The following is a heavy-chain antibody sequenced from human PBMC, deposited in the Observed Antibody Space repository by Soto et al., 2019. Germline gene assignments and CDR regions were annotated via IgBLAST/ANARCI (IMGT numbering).Heavy chain of an antibody. Sequence: PGGSLRLSCAASGFTFSSYAISWVRQAPGKGLEWVSAISGSGGSTYYADSVKGRFTISRDNSKNTLYLQMNSLRAEDTAVYYCAKVQGSGYSYGLGYYYYGMDVWGQGTTVTVSS. D-gene: IGHD5-18*01. CDR1: GFTFSSYA. V-gene: IGHV3-23*01. J-gene: IGHJ6*02. CDR3: AKVQGSGYSYGLGYYYYGMDV. CDR2: ISGSGGST.